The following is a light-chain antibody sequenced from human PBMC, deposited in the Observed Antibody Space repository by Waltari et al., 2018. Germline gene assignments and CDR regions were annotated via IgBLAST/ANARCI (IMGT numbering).Light chain of an antibody. CDR2: DNG. Sequence: QSVLTQPPSVSAAPGHMFTISPPGTTSNLCTNYVYWSQQLPGTAPKLPIYDNGRRPSGIPDRFSGSKSGTSATLGITGLQTGDEADYYCGAWDSSQSIYVFGTGTKVTVL. V-gene: IGLV1-51*01. CDR3: GAWDSSQSIYV. J-gene: IGLJ1*01. CDR1: TSNLCTNY.